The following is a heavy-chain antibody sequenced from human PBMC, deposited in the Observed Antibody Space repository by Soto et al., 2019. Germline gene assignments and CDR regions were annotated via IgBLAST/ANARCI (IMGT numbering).Heavy chain of an antibody. Sequence: EVQLLESGGGLVQPGGSLRLSCAASGFTFSSYAMSWVRQAPGKGLEWVSAISGSGGSTYYADSVKGRFTISRDNSKNTLYLQMNSLRAEDTAVYYCAKVPYIVVVPAAHFDYWGQGTLGTVSS. CDR1: GFTFSSYA. CDR3: AKVPYIVVVPAAHFDY. D-gene: IGHD2-2*01. CDR2: ISGSGGST. J-gene: IGHJ4*02. V-gene: IGHV3-23*01.